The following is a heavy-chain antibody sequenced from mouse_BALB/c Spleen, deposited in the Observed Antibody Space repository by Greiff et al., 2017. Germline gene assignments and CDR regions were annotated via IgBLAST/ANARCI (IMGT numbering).Heavy chain of an antibody. CDR1: GFTFSSYT. J-gene: IGHJ4*01. V-gene: IGHV5-6-4*01. Sequence: EVHLVESGGGLVKPGGSLKLSCAASGFTFSSYTMSWVRQTPEKRLEWVATISSGGSYTYYPDSVKGRFTISRDNAKNTLYLQMSSLKSEDTAMYYCTRDRGTTARYAMDYWGQGTSVTVSS. D-gene: IGHD1-2*01. CDR3: TRDRGTTARYAMDY. CDR2: ISSGGSYT.